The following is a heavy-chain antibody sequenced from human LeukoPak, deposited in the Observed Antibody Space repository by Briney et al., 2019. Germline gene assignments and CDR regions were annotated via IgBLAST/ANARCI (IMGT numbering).Heavy chain of an antibody. CDR3: ARVGPFRFRVVIDDY. J-gene: IGHJ4*02. D-gene: IGHD3-3*01. CDR2: ISAYNGNT. Sequence: EASVKVSCKASGYTFTSYGISWVRQAPGQGLEWMGWISAYNGNTNYAQKLQGRVTMTTDTSTSTAYMELRSLRSDDTAVYYCARVGPFRFRVVIDDYWGQGTLVTVSS. CDR1: GYTFTSYG. V-gene: IGHV1-18*01.